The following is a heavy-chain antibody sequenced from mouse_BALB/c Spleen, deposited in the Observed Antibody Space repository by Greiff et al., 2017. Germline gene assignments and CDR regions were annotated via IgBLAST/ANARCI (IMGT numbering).Heavy chain of an antibody. CDR2: ISYDGSN. V-gene: IGHV3-6*02. J-gene: IGHJ2*01. CDR1: GYSITSGYY. Sequence: VQLQQSGPGLVKPSQSLSLTCSVTGYSITSGYYWNWIRQFPGNKLEWMGYISYDGSNNYNPSLKNRISITRDTSKNQFFLKLNSVTTEDTATYYCAREDYRYAVFDYWGQGTTLTVSS. CDR3: AREDYRYAVFDY. D-gene: IGHD2-14*01.